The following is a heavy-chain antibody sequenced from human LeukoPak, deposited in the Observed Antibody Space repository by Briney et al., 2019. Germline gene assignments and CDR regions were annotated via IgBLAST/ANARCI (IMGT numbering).Heavy chain of an antibody. CDR2: ISYDGSNK. J-gene: IGHJ4*02. CDR3: ARDPTGYYDSSYLDY. CDR1: GFTFSSYA. D-gene: IGHD3-22*01. V-gene: IGHV3-30*01. Sequence: GGSLRLSCAASGFTFSSYAMHWVRQAPGKGLEWVAVISYDGSNKYCADSVKGRFTISRDNSKNTLYLQMNSLRAEDTALYYCARDPTGYYDSSYLDYWSQGTLVTVSS.